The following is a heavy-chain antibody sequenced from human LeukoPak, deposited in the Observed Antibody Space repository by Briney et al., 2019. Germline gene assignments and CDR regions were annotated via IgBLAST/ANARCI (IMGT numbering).Heavy chain of an antibody. D-gene: IGHD6-19*01. CDR1: GYTLTELY. CDR3: ATLGGIAVAGTDGG. Sequence: ASVEVSCKVSGYTLTELYMHWVRQASGKALEWMGGFDPEDGETIYAQKFQGRVTMTEDTSTDTAYMDLSSLRSEDTAVYYCATLGGIAVAGTDGGWGQGTLVTVSS. CDR2: FDPEDGET. J-gene: IGHJ4*02. V-gene: IGHV1-24*01.